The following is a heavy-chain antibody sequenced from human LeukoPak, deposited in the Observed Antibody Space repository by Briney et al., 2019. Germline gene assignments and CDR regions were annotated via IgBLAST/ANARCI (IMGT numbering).Heavy chain of an antibody. CDR3: TRRDGDSMDV. D-gene: IGHD7-27*01. CDR1: GFIFSGSA. V-gene: IGHV3-73*01. Sequence: GGSLKLSCAASGFIFSGSAMHWVRQASGKGLEWVGRIRSKANSYATAYAASVKGRFTISRDDSENTAYLQMNSLKTEDTAVYYCTRRDGDSMDVWGQGTTVTVSS. J-gene: IGHJ6*02. CDR2: IRSKANSYAT.